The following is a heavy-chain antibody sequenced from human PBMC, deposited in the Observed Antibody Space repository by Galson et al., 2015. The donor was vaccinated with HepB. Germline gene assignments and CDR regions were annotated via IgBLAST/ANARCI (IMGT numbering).Heavy chain of an antibody. CDR2: FYSGGST. CDR3: ATERSTSGSYYFDN. V-gene: IGHV3-53*05. Sequence: SLRLSCAASGFTVSSNYMRWVRQAPGKGLEWVSVFYSGGSTYYADSVKGRLTISRVDSKNTLYLHMNSLRPEDTAVYYCATERSTSGSYYFDNWGQGTLVTVSS. CDR1: GFTVSSNY. J-gene: IGHJ4*02. D-gene: IGHD1-26*01.